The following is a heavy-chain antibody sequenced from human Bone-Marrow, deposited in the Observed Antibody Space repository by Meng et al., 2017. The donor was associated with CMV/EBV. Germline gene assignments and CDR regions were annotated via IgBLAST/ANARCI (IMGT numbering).Heavy chain of an antibody. J-gene: IGHJ3*01. CDR1: GYNFTTYG. CDR3: ANLREAQGDFDV. Sequence: ASVKVSCKASGYNFTTYGIGWVRQAPGQGLEWMGWISAYNGNTKFAQNFQGRVTMTTDTSTSTAYMELRSLRSDDTAVYYCANLREAQGDFDVWGQGTMVTVSS. V-gene: IGHV1-18*01. CDR2: ISAYNGNT. D-gene: IGHD2-21*02.